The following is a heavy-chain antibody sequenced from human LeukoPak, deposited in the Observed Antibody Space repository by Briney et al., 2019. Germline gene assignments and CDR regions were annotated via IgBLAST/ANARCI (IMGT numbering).Heavy chain of an antibody. D-gene: IGHD4-17*01. CDR2: IKQDGSEK. CDR3: ARATVTDSIFVH. J-gene: IGHJ4*02. CDR1: GITFSSYW. V-gene: IGHV3-7*01. Sequence: GGSLRLSCAASGITFSSYWMSWVRQAPGKGLEWVANIKQDGSEKHYVDSVKGRFTISRDNAKNSLYLQMNSLRVEDTAVYYCARATVTDSIFVHWGQGTLVTVSS.